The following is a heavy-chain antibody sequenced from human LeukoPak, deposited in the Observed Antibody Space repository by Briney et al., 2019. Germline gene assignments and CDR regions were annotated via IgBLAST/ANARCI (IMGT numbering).Heavy chain of an antibody. D-gene: IGHD3-22*01. CDR1: GGSISSYY. CDR3: ARVTGYIVEDYFDY. CDR2: IYYSGST. Sequence: SETLSLTCSVSGGSISSYYWSWIRQPPGKGLEWIGYIYYSGSTNYNPSLKSRVTVSVDTSKNQFSLRLSSVTAADTAVYYCARVTGYIVEDYFDYWGQGTLVTVSS. V-gene: IGHV4-59*01. J-gene: IGHJ4*02.